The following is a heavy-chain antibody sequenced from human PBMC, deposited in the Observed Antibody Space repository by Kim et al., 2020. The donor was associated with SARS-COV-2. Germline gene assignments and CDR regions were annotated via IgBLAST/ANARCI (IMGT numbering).Heavy chain of an antibody. Sequence: GGSLRLSCAASGFTFSGSAMHWVRQASGKGLEWVGRIRSKANSYATAYAASVKGRFTISRDDSKNTAYLQMNSLKTEDTAVYYCTSPRGYGDYLRDYYYGMDVWGQGTTVTVSS. D-gene: IGHD4-17*01. CDR3: TSPRGYGDYLRDYYYGMDV. J-gene: IGHJ6*02. CDR1: GFTFSGSA. CDR2: IRSKANSYAT. V-gene: IGHV3-73*01.